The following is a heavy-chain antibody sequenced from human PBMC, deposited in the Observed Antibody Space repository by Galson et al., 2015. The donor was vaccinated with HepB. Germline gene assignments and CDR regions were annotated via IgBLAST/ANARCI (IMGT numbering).Heavy chain of an antibody. CDR1: GGSMSSGDYY. V-gene: IGHV4-30-4*01. CDR2: IHYSGGT. CDR3: ARVGGYSYGPHYFDY. D-gene: IGHD5-18*01. Sequence: TLSLTCTVSGGSMSSGDYYWGWISQPPGKGLEWIGYIHYSGGTSYNPPLKSRLIISADTSKSQFSLKLSSVTAADTAVYYCARVGGYSYGPHYFDYWGQGSLVIVSS. J-gene: IGHJ4*02.